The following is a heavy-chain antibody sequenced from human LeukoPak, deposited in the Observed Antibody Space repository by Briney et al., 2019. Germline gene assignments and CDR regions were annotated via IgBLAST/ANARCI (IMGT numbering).Heavy chain of an antibody. CDR2: FDPEDGET. D-gene: IGHD6-19*01. J-gene: IGHJ4*02. Sequence: GASVKVSCKVSGYTLTELSMHWLRQAPGKGREWMGGFDPEDGETIYAQKFQGRVTMTEDTSTDTAYMELSSLRSEDTAVYYCATWSDSSGWPMFDYWGQGTLVTVSS. V-gene: IGHV1-24*01. CDR1: GYTLTELS. CDR3: ATWSDSSGWPMFDY.